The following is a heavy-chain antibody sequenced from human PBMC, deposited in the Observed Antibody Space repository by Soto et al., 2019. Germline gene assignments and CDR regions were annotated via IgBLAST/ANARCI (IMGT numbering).Heavy chain of an antibody. CDR3: ALLGDREHSGSHHGLDV. CDR2: IIPIFGAA. Sequence: PVELCWEACGVAFDCSFRWWVRQSTGQGLEWMGGIIPIFGAANYAQKFQGRVTITGDASTRTAYMELSSLRSEDTAVYYCALLGDREHSGSHHGLDV. V-gene: IGHV1-69*13. D-gene: IGHD3-22*01. CDR1: GVAFDCSF. J-gene: IGHJ6*01.